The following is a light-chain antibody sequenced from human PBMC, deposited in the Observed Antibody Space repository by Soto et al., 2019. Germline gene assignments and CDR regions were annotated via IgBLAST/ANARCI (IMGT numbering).Light chain of an antibody. V-gene: IGKV1-27*01. CDR2: AAS. J-gene: IGKJ5*01. CDR3: QKYGSAPRT. Sequence: DIQMTQSPSSLSASVGDRVTITCRASQGIARYLAWYQQQPGKAPKLLIYAASTLQSGVPSRFSGSGSGTDFTLTISNLQPEDVATYYCQKYGSAPRTFGQGTRLDIK. CDR1: QGIARY.